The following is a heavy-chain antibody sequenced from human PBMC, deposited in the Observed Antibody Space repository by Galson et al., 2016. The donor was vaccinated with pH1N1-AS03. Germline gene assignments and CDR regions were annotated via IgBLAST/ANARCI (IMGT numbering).Heavy chain of an antibody. CDR3: ARIRGRRRLNLMPGVMYGFDL. V-gene: IGHV4-34*01. CDR2: INYVGST. D-gene: IGHD3-16*01. CDR1: RGSFSNYY. Sequence: ETLSLTCAIYRGSFSNYYWTWIRQPPGRGLEWIGEINYVGSTNYNPSFNSRVTISVDTSKMQFSLSLSSVTAADTAVYFCARIRGRRRLNLMPGVMYGFDLWGEGSTVIVSS. J-gene: IGHJ3*01.